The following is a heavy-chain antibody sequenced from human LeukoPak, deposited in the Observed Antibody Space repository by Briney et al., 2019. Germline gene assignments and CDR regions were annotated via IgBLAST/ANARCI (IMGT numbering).Heavy chain of an antibody. V-gene: IGHV3-49*03. CDR1: GFTFGDYA. Sequence: GGSLRLSCTASGFTFGDYAMSWFRQAPGKGLEWVGFIRSKAYGGTTEYAASVKGRFTISRDDSKSIAYLQMNSLKTEDTAVYYCTRDYGPWYDAFDIWGQGTMVTVSS. CDR3: TRDYGPWYDAFDI. J-gene: IGHJ3*02. D-gene: IGHD2-15*01. CDR2: IRSKAYGGTT.